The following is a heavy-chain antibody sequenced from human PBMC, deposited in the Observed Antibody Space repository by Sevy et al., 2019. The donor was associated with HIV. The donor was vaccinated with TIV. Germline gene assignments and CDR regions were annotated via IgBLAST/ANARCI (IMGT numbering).Heavy chain of an antibody. D-gene: IGHD5-18*01. J-gene: IGHJ6*02. Sequence: ASVKVSCKAAGGTFSSDTISWVRQAPGQGLEWLGGITPISGRTTHAQKFHDKVTITADESTSTVYMDLTRLRSDDTAVYYCARARRVTTVYYYYGMDVWGQGTTVTVSS. V-gene: IGHV1-69*13. CDR1: GGTFSSDT. CDR2: ITPISGRT. CDR3: ARARRVTTVYYYYGMDV.